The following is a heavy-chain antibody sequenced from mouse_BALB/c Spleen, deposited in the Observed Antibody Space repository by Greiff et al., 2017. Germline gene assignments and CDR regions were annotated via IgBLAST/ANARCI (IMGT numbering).Heavy chain of an antibody. CDR2: INSNGGST. CDR3: ARHGITTAGFDY. J-gene: IGHJ2*01. V-gene: IGHV5-6-2*01. Sequence: EVQGVESGGGLVKLGGSLKLSCAASGFTFSSYYMSWVRQTPEKRLELVAAINSNGGSTYYPDTVKGRFTISRDNAKNTLYLQMSSLKSEDTALYYCARHGITTAGFDYWGQGTTLTVSS. CDR1: GFTFSSYY. D-gene: IGHD2-4*01.